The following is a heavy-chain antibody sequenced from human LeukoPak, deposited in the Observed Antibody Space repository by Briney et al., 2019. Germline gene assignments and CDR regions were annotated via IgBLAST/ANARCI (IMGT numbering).Heavy chain of an antibody. CDR3: ARGLRGGDY. J-gene: IGHJ4*02. CDR1: GGSVSSGSYY. V-gene: IGHV4-39*01. Sequence: SETLSLTCTVSGGSVSSGSYYWGWIRQPPGKGLEWIGSIYYSGSTYYNPSLKSRVTISVDTSKNQFSLKLSSVTAADTAVYYCARGLRGGDYWGQGTLVTVSS. D-gene: IGHD5/OR15-5a*01. CDR2: IYYSGST.